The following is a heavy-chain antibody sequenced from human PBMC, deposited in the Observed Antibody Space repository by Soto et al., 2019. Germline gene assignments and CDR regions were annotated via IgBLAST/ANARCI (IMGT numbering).Heavy chain of an antibody. D-gene: IGHD3-10*01. V-gene: IGHV1-3*01. CDR1: GYTFTGYY. Sequence: ASVKVSCKASGYTFTGYYMHWVRQAPGQRLECMGWINAGNDNTKYSQKFQGRVTITRDTSASTAYMELSSLRSEDTAVYYCAIFGGSVSGWGQGTLVTVSS. J-gene: IGHJ4*02. CDR2: INAGNDNT. CDR3: AIFGGSVSG.